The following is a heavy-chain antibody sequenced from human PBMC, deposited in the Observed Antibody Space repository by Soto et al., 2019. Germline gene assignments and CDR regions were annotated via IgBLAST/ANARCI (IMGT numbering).Heavy chain of an antibody. Sequence: GGSLRLSCAASGFTFSNYNMVWVRQAPGKGLEWVSSISGSSSDIYYADSVKGRFTISRDNSKNTAYLQMDSLRVDDTAVYFCARETYGYDLFYTGLDVWGQGTTVTVSS. D-gene: IGHD5-12*01. CDR2: ISGSSSDI. CDR1: GFTFSNYN. V-gene: IGHV3-21*06. CDR3: ARETYGYDLFYTGLDV. J-gene: IGHJ6*02.